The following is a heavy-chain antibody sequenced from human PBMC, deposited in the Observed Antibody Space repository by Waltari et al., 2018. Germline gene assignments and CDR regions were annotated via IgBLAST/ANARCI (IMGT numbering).Heavy chain of an antibody. D-gene: IGHD1-20*01. CDR2: ISVSDAT. Sequence: GSLRLSCQASGLTSFTHAINWVRQAPGKGLVWVSSISVSDATYYADSVKGRFTISRDYSDNTVYLQMDSLRADDTAVYFCAKPFYNWDDPLHSWGQGTPVTVSS. CDR1: GLTSFTHA. V-gene: IGHV3-23*01. CDR3: AKPFYNWDDPLHS. J-gene: IGHJ1*01.